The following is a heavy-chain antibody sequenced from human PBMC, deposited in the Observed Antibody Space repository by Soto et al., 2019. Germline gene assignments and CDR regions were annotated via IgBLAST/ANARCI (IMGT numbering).Heavy chain of an antibody. CDR2: IYYSGST. D-gene: IGHD6-6*01. J-gene: IGHJ3*02. V-gene: IGHV4-39*01. CDR1: GGSISSSSYY. CDR3: ARQFREYSSSSYAFDI. Sequence: QLQLQESGPGLVKPSETLSLTCTVSGGSISSSSYYWGWIRQPPGKGLEWIGSIYYSGSTYYNPSLKRRVTIPVDTSKNQFSLKLSSVTAADTAVYYCARQFREYSSSSYAFDIWGQGTMVTVSS.